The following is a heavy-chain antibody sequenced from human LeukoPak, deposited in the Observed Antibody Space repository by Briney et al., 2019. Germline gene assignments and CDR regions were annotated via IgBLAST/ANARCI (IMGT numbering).Heavy chain of an antibody. D-gene: IGHD3-3*01. J-gene: IGHJ4*02. Sequence: PGGSLRLSCAASGFTFSDYYMSWIRQAPGKGLEWVPYISSSGSTIYYADSVKGRFTISRDNAKNSLYLQMYSLGAEDTAVYYCARSRYTIFGVVRSYYFDYCGQGTLVTVSS. CDR3: ARSRYTIFGVVRSYYFDY. CDR2: ISSSGSTI. V-gene: IGHV3-11*01. CDR1: GFTFSDYY.